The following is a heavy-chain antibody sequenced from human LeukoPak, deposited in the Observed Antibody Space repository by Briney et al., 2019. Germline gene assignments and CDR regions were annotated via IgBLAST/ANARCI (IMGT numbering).Heavy chain of an antibody. CDR3: ARENGYYFDY. CDR2: IYSSGST. CDR1: GGPITSYY. D-gene: IGHD2-2*03. V-gene: IGHV4-59*01. J-gene: IGHJ4*02. Sequence: SETLSLTCIVSGGPITSYYWTWIRQPPGKALEWIGSIYSSGSTNYNPSLKSRVTMSVDTSKNQFSLKVSSLTAADTAVFYCARENGYYFDYWGQGILVTVSP.